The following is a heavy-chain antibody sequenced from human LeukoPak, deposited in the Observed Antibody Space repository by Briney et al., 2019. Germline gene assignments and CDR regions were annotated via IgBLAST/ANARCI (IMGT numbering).Heavy chain of an antibody. Sequence: PGGSLRLSCAASGFTFSSYSMNWVRQAPGKGLEWVSSISSSSSYIYYADSVKGRFTISRDNAKNSLYLQMNSLRAEDMAVYYCARDLGDEVYSGAFDIWGQGTMVTVSS. CDR3: ARDLGDEVYSGAFDI. J-gene: IGHJ3*02. CDR1: GFTFSSYS. V-gene: IGHV3-21*01. D-gene: IGHD2-8*01. CDR2: ISSSSSYI.